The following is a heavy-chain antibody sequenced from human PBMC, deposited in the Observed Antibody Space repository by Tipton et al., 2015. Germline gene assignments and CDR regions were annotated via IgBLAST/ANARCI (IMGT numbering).Heavy chain of an antibody. Sequence: QLVQSGPEVKKPGASVKISCRTSGYTFTSYYLHWVRQAPGQGLQWTGIIYSGGGDTNYSQKFQGRDVLTRDTSTSTVYMELSSLRPEDTAVYYCARGRWDGNVTPLDHWGQGTLITVSS. CDR1: GYTFTSYY. CDR3: ARGRWDGNVTPLDH. D-gene: IGHD1-1*01. J-gene: IGHJ4*02. V-gene: IGHV1-46*01. CDR2: IYSGGGDT.